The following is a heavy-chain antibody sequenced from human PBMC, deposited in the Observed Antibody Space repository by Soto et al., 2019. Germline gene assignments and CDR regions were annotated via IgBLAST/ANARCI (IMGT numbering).Heavy chain of an antibody. CDR1: GFTFSGYA. V-gene: IGHV3-30-3*01. Sequence: QVQLVESGGGVVQPGRSLRLSCAASGFTFSGYAMHGVRQAPGKGLEWVAVISYDGSNKYYADSVKGRFTISRDNSKNTLYPQMNSLRAEDTAVYYCARDESWVGDGGHFDYWGQGTLVTVSS. CDR2: ISYDGSNK. CDR3: ARDESWVGDGGHFDY. J-gene: IGHJ4*02. D-gene: IGHD4-17*01.